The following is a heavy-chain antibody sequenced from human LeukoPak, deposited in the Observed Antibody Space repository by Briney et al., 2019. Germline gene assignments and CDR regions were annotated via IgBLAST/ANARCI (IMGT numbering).Heavy chain of an antibody. CDR2: ISSSSSYT. CDR1: GFTFSSYS. Sequence: PGGSLRLSCAASGFTFSSYSMNWVRQAPGKGLEWVSSISSSSSYTYYADSVKGRFTISRDNAKNSLYLQMNSLRAEDMAVYYCARAGYCSGGSCSEAAFDIWGQGTMVTVSS. D-gene: IGHD2-15*01. CDR3: ARAGYCSGGSCSEAAFDI. J-gene: IGHJ3*02. V-gene: IGHV3-21*01.